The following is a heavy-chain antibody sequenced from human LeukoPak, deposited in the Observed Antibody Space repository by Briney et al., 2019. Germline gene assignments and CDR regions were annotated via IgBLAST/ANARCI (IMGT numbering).Heavy chain of an antibody. V-gene: IGHV1-8*01. CDR1: GYTFSSYD. Sequence: ASVKVSCKASGYTFSSYDINWVRQATGQGLEWMGWMNPNSGDTAYAQKFQGRVTMTRDTSISTAYMELSSLRSEDTAVYYCATDHELLPWGQGTLVTVSS. CDR3: ATDHELLP. CDR2: MNPNSGDT. J-gene: IGHJ5*02. D-gene: IGHD3-10*01.